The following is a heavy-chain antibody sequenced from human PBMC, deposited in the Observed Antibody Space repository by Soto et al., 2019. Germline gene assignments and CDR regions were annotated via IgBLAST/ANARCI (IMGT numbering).Heavy chain of an antibody. CDR1: GFTFSSYG. CDR2: ISYDGSNK. V-gene: IGHV3-30*18. D-gene: IGHD3-10*01. CDR3: AKDPFPFGKSPSGFDY. Sequence: HPGGSLRLSCAASGFTFSSYGMHWVRQAPGKGLEWVAVISYDGSNKYYADSVKGRFTISRDNSKNTLYLQMNSLRAEDTAVYYCAKDPFPFGKSPSGFDYWGQGTLVTVSS. J-gene: IGHJ4*02.